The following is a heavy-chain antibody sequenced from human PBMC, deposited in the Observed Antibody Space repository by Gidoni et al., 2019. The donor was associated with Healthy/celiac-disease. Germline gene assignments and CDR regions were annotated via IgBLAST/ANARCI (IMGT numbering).Heavy chain of an antibody. CDR3: ARGSLEPRDYYYYGMDV. Sequence: QVQLVESGGGVVQPGRSLRLSCAASGFPFSIYGMHWVRQAPGKGLGCGAVIWYEGRNKYYADYVKGRFTIYRDNSKNTLYLKMNSLRAEDTAVDYCARGSLEPRDYYYYGMDVWGQGTTVTVSS. V-gene: IGHV3-33*01. J-gene: IGHJ6*02. CDR2: IWYEGRNK. CDR1: GFPFSIYG. D-gene: IGHD1-1*01.